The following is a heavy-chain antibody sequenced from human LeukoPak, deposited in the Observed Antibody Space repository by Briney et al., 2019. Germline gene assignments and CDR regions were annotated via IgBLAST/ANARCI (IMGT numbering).Heavy chain of an antibody. J-gene: IGHJ4*02. CDR2: ISSSSSYI. CDR1: GITFITYS. Sequence: GGSLRLSCAASGITFITYSMNWVRRAPGKGLKWVSSISSSSSYIYYADSVRGRFTISRDNPKNSLYLQMNSLRAEDTAVYYCARVALVSGPSYGSESEAADYWGQGTLVTVSS. V-gene: IGHV3-21*01. D-gene: IGHD3-10*01. CDR3: ARVALVSGPSYGSESEAADY.